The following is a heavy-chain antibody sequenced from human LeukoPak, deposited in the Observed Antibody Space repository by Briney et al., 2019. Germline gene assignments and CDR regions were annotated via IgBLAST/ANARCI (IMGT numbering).Heavy chain of an antibody. V-gene: IGHV4-34*01. Sequence: SETLSLTCAVYGGSFSGYYWSWIRQPPGKGLEWIGEINHSGSTNYNPSLKSRVTISVDTSKNQFSLELSSVTAADTAVYYCARAPGPRVRHPSVWFDPWGQGTLVTVSS. J-gene: IGHJ5*02. CDR2: INHSGST. CDR3: ARAPGPRVRHPSVWFDP. CDR1: GGSFSGYY. D-gene: IGHD2-8*02.